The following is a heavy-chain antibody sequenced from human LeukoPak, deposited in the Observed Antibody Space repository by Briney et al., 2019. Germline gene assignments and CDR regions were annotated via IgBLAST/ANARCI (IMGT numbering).Heavy chain of an antibody. Sequence: SETLSLTCAAYGGSFSGYYWSWIRQPPGKGLEWIGEINHSGSTNYNPSLKSRVTISVDTSKNQFSLKLSSVTAADTAVYYCAREVTVTTLEKNWFDPWGQGTLVTVSS. CDR3: AREVTVTTLEKNWFDP. CDR2: INHSGST. D-gene: IGHD4-11*01. J-gene: IGHJ5*02. V-gene: IGHV4-34*01. CDR1: GGSFSGYY.